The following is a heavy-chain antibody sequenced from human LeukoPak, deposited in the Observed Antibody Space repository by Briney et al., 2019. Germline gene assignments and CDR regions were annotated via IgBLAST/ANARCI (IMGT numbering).Heavy chain of an antibody. J-gene: IGHJ3*02. V-gene: IGHV1-46*01. CDR1: GYTFTSYY. CDR3: ARDRWELRGDAFDI. CDR2: INPSGGST. D-gene: IGHD1-26*01. Sequence: ASVKVSCKASGYTFTSYYMHWVRQAPGQGLEWMGIINPSGGSTSYAQKFQGRVTITTDESTSTAYMELSSLRSEDTAVYYCARDRWELRGDAFDIWGQGTMVTVSS.